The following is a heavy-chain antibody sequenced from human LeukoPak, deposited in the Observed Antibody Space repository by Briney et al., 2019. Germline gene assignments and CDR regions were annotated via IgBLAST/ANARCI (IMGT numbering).Heavy chain of an antibody. CDR1: GFTFRNYW. CDR3: ARDLGNGDYVYDY. J-gene: IGHJ4*02. V-gene: IGHV3-7*01. Sequence: GALRLSCAASGFTFRNYWMTWVRQAPGKGLEWVANIKEDGSEKYYVDSVKGRFTISRDNAKKSLYLQMNSLRAEDTAVYYCARDLGNGDYVYDYWGQGTLVTVSS. CDR2: IKEDGSEK. D-gene: IGHD4-17*01.